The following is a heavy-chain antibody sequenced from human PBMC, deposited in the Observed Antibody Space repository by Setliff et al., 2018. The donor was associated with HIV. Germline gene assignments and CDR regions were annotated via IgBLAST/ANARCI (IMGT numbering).Heavy chain of an antibody. CDR1: GFTVSSNY. Sequence: GGSLRLSCAASGFTVSSNYMSWIRQAPGKGLEWASYISSSGTTIYYADSVKGRFTISRDNAKNSLYLQMNSLRAEDTAVYFCARGEPSILIEPAAFFDYWGQGTLVTVSS. CDR2: ISSSGTTI. D-gene: IGHD2-2*01. CDR3: ARGEPSILIEPAAFFDY. J-gene: IGHJ4*02. V-gene: IGHV3-11*04.